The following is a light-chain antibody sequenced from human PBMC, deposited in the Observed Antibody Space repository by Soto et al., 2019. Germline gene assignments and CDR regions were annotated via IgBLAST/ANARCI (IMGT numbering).Light chain of an antibody. Sequence: EIVMTQSPATLSVSPGERATLSCRASQSVSSNLVWYQQKAGQAPRLLIYGASTRATGIPARFSGSGSGTEFTLTISSLQFEDFAVYYCQQYNNWPPITFGQGTRLEIK. CDR1: QSVSSN. V-gene: IGKV3-15*01. CDR3: QQYNNWPPIT. CDR2: GAS. J-gene: IGKJ5*01.